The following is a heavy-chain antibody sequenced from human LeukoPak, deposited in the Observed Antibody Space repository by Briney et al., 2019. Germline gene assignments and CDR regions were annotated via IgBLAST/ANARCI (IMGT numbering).Heavy chain of an antibody. D-gene: IGHD1-26*01. CDR1: GFSFSTYN. J-gene: IGHJ6*03. CDR2: ITSGSSYI. V-gene: IGHV3-21*01. CDR3: ARDPYSGNYGAYYYYYMDV. Sequence: PGGSLRLSCAASGFSFSTYNMNWVRQAPGQRLEWVSSITSGSSYIYYADSVKGRFTISRDNAKSSLYLQMDSLRAEDTAVYYCARDPYSGNYGAYYYYYMDVWGKGTTVTISS.